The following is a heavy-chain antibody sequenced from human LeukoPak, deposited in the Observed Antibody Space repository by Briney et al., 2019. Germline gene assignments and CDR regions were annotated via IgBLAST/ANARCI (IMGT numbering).Heavy chain of an antibody. V-gene: IGHV4-34*01. CDR3: ARGAGIIQLWLVY. CDR1: GGSFSGYY. J-gene: IGHJ4*02. Sequence: SETLSLTCAVYGGSFSGYYWSWIRQPPGKGLEWIGEINHSGSTNYNPSLKSRVTISLDTSKNKFSLKLSSVTAADTAVYYCARGAGIIQLWLVYWGQGTLVTVSS. D-gene: IGHD5-18*01. CDR2: INHSGST.